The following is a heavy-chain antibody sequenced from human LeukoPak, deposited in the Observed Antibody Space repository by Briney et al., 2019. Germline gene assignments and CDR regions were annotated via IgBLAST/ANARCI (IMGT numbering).Heavy chain of an antibody. J-gene: IGHJ4*02. V-gene: IGHV4-61*02. CDR3: ARDRTRIAVAGPFDY. D-gene: IGHD6-19*01. Sequence: SETLSLTCTVSGGSISSGSYYWSWIRQPAGKGLEWIGRIYTSGSTNYNPSLKSRVTISVDTSKNQFSLKLSSVTAADTAVYYCARDRTRIAVAGPFDYWGQGTLVTVSS. CDR2: IYTSGST. CDR1: GGSISSGSYY.